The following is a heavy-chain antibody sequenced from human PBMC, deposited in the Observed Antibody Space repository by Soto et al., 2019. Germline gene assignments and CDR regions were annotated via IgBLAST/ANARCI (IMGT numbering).Heavy chain of an antibody. CDR2: FDPEDGET. D-gene: IGHD2-15*01. Sequence: ASVKVSCKVSGYTLTELSMHWVRQAPGKGLEWMGGFDPEDGETIYAQKFQGRVTMTEDTSTDTAYMELSSLRSEDTAMYYCARFYGGYCSGGSCSYNWFDPWGQGTLVTVSS. CDR1: GYTLTELS. J-gene: IGHJ5*02. V-gene: IGHV1-24*01. CDR3: ARFYGGYCSGGSCSYNWFDP.